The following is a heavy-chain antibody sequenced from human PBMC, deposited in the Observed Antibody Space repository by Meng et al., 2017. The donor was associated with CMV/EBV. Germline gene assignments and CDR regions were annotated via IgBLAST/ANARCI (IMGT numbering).Heavy chain of an antibody. J-gene: IGHJ5*02. CDR3: ARDGDWNYEDWFDP. V-gene: IGHV3-30-3*01. CDR1: GFTFSSYA. CDR2: ISYDGSNK. D-gene: IGHD1-7*01. Sequence: ASGFTFSSYAMHWVRQAPGKGLEWVAVISYDGSNKYYADSVKGRFTISRDNSKNTLYLQMNSLRAEDTAVYYCARDGDWNYEDWFDPWGQGTLVTVSS.